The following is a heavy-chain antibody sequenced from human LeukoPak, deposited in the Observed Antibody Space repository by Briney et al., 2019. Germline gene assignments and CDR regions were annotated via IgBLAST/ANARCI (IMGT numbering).Heavy chain of an antibody. J-gene: IGHJ4*02. Sequence: SETLSLTCTVSGGSISTYYWNWIRQPPGKGLEWIGDIYYSGIGKYNPYLKSRVTISVVTTKNQFSLKLSSVTAADTAVYYCAKSYGSGNYFDYWGQGTLVTVSS. V-gene: IGHV4-59*01. CDR1: GGSISTYY. CDR3: AKSYGSGNYFDY. D-gene: IGHD3-10*01. CDR2: IYYSGIG.